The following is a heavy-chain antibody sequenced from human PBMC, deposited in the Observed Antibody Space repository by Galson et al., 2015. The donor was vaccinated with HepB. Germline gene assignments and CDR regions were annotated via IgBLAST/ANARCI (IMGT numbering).Heavy chain of an antibody. CDR3: AYSGSYSDY. Sequence: SLRLSCAASGFIFSNYWMSWVRQAPGKGLEWVANIKEDGSEINYVDSVKGRFTISRDNAKNSVYLQMSSLRAEDTAVYYCAYSGSYSDYWGQGTPVTVSS. J-gene: IGHJ4*02. V-gene: IGHV3-7*01. CDR2: IKEDGSEI. CDR1: GFIFSNYW. D-gene: IGHD1-26*01.